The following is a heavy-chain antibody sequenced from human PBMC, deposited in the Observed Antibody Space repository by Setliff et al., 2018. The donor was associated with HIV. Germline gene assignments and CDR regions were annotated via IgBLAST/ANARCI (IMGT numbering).Heavy chain of an antibody. Sequence: ASVKVSCKASGYTFTNYGISWVRQAPGQGLEWMGWISVYSGNTNYAQNLQGRVTMSTDTSTTTAYMELRSLRSEDTAIFFCATDDLLGGYWFDRWGQGTPVTVSS. CDR1: GYTFTNYG. V-gene: IGHV1-18*01. J-gene: IGHJ5*01. D-gene: IGHD3-16*01. CDR2: ISVYSGNT. CDR3: ATDDLLGGYWFDR.